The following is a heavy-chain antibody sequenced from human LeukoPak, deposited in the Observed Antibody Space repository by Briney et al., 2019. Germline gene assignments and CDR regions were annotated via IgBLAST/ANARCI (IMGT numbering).Heavy chain of an antibody. Sequence: GGSLRLSCAASGFTFSSYSMNWVRQAPGKGLEWVSYISSSSSTIYYADSVKGRFTISRDNSKKSLYLQMNSLKTEDTAVYYCAKEGGTIYFDSWGQGTLVTVSA. J-gene: IGHJ4*02. CDR2: ISSSSSTI. CDR3: AKEGGTIYFDS. D-gene: IGHD1-1*01. V-gene: IGHV3-48*04. CDR1: GFTFSSYS.